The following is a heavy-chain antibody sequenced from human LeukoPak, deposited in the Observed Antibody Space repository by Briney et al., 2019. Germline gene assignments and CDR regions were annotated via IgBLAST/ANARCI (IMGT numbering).Heavy chain of an antibody. CDR1: GGSISSSSYY. Sequence: ASETLSLTCTVSGGSISSSSYYWGWIRQPPGKGLEWIGSIYYSGSTYYNPSLKSRVTTSVDTSKNQFSLKLSSVTAADTAVYYCARVSWFGELSIPSSFDYWGQGTLVTVSS. J-gene: IGHJ4*02. V-gene: IGHV4-39*07. CDR3: ARVSWFGELSIPSSFDY. D-gene: IGHD3-10*01. CDR2: IYYSGST.